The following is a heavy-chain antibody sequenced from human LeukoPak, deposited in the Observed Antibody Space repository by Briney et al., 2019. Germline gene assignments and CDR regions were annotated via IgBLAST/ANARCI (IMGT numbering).Heavy chain of an antibody. V-gene: IGHV3-7*01. Sequence: GGSLRLSCAASGFTFSSYWMNWVRQAPGKGLEWVANIKEDGSDKYYVDSVKGRFTISRDNAKKSLYLQMNSLRAEDTATYYCARGAMAAAGYWGQGTLVTVSS. CDR3: ARGAMAAAGY. CDR2: IKEDGSDK. CDR1: GFTFSSYW. J-gene: IGHJ4*02. D-gene: IGHD6-13*01.